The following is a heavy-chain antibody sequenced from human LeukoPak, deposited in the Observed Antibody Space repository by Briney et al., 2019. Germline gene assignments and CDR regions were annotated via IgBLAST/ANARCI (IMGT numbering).Heavy chain of an antibody. D-gene: IGHD2-2*01. J-gene: IGHJ5*02. V-gene: IGHV6-1*01. CDR2: TYYRSTWYN. CDR1: GDSVSSDSVT. CDR3: ARRLTQYDCFDP. Sequence: SQTLSLTCAISGDSVSSDSVTWNWIRQSPSRGLEWLGRTYYRSTWYNDYAVSVRGRITVNPDTSKNQFSLHLNSVTPEDTAVYYCARRLTQYDCFDPWGQGILVTVSS.